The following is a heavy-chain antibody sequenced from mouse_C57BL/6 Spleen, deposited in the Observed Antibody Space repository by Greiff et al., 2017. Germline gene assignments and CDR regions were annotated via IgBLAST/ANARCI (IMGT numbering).Heavy chain of an antibody. CDR3: ERWHYGNGDYFDY. Sequence: EVNLVESGGGLVQPGGSLSLSCAASGFTFTDYYMSWVRQPPGKALEWLGFIRNKANGYTKEYSASVKCLFTISRDNSQRILYMQMNALRAEDSATYYCERWHYGNGDYFDYWGQGTTLTVSS. CDR1: GFTFTDYY. J-gene: IGHJ2*01. D-gene: IGHD2-1*01. V-gene: IGHV7-3*01. CDR2: IRNKANGYTK.